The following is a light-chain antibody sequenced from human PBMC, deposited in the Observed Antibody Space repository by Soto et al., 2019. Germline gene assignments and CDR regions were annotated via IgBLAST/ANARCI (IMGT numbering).Light chain of an antibody. CDR1: QSVTSSY. V-gene: IGKV3-20*01. J-gene: IGKJ1*01. Sequence: EIVLTQSPGTLSLSPGERITLSFRSSQSVTSSYLAWYQQKPGQAPRLLIYDASSRATGIPDRFSGSGSGTDFTLTISRLEPEDFAVYYCQHYGSSPRTFGQGTKVDIK. CDR3: QHYGSSPRT. CDR2: DAS.